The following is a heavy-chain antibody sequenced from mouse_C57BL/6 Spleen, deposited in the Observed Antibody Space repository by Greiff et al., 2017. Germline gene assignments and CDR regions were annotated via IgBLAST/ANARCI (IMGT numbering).Heavy chain of an antibody. Sequence: EVKLQESGPGLVKPSQSLYLTCYVTGYSITSGYYWNWIRQSPGDKQEWMGYRSYDGSNNYNPSLKNRITLTRDTSKNQLFLKLKSVTTEDTATYYCANRRAWFAYWGQGTLVTVSA. CDR2: RSYDGSN. V-gene: IGHV3-6*01. CDR1: GYSITSGYY. CDR3: ANRRAWFAY. J-gene: IGHJ3*01.